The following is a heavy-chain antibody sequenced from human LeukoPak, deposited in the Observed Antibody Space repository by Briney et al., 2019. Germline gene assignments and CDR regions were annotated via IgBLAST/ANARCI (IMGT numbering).Heavy chain of an antibody. V-gene: IGHV3-74*01. CDR2: INSDGSST. Sequence: SGGSLRLSCAASGFTFSSYAMSWVRQAPGKGLEWVSRINSDGSSTSYADSVKGRFTISRDNAKNTLYLQMNSLRAEDTAVYYCARDSTTSYDYWGQGTLVTVSS. D-gene: IGHD2/OR15-2a*01. J-gene: IGHJ4*02. CDR3: ARDSTTSYDY. CDR1: GFTFSSYA.